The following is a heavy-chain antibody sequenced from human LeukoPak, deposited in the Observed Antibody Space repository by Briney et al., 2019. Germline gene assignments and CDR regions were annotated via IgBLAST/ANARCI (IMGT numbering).Heavy chain of an antibody. CDR2: VNLQGST. V-gene: IGHV4-4*02. D-gene: IGHD3-10*01. CDR1: GGSISNTNW. Sequence: SETLSLTCGVSGGSISNTNWWTWVRQPPGKGLEWIGEVNLQGSTNYNPSLKSRVAISVDKSENHISLKLTSVTAADTAVYYCARDLEGYHYGSGNYPQWGQGTLITVSS. J-gene: IGHJ4*02. CDR3: ARDLEGYHYGSGNYPQ.